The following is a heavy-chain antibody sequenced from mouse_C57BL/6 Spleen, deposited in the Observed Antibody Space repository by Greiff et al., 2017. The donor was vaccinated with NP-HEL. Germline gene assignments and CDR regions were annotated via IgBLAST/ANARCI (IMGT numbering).Heavy chain of an antibody. CDR2: IWWDDAK. J-gene: IGHJ2*01. Sequence: QVTLKESGPGILQPSQTLSLTCSFSGFSLSTFGMGVGWIRQPSGKGLEWLAHIWWDDAKYYNPALKRRPTISKATSKNKVFLKLANVDTADTATYYCARIADSSGYVDDYWGQGTPLTVSS. V-gene: IGHV8-8*01. CDR3: ARIADSSGYVDDY. D-gene: IGHD3-2*02. CDR1: GFSLSTFGMG.